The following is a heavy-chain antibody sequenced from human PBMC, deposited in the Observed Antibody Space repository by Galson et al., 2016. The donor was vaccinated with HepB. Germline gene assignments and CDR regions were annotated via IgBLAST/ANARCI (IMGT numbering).Heavy chain of an antibody. Sequence: SVKVSCKASGYTLTDYGITWVRQAPGQGLEWMGWISSHNGNRHYAQELQGRVTMTTDTSSSTAYMDLRTLKSDDTAIYYCARLQWPVHTDSSYWYFDLWGRGTLVTVAS. J-gene: IGHJ2*01. CDR2: ISSHNGNR. CDR1: GYTLTDYG. V-gene: IGHV1-18*01. D-gene: IGHD6-19*01. CDR3: ARLQWPVHTDSSYWYFDL.